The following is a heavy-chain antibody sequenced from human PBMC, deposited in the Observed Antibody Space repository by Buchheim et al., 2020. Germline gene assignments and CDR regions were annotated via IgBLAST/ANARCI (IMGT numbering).Heavy chain of an antibody. J-gene: IGHJ4*02. D-gene: IGHD3-22*01. CDR3: ARDQVNTYYYDSIPTLDY. Sequence: QVQLVESGGGVVQPGRSLRLSCAASGFTFSSYGMHWVRQAPGKGLEWVAVIWYDGSNKYYADSVKGRFTISRDNSKNTLYLQMNSLRAEDTAVYYCARDQVNTYYYDSIPTLDYGRQVTL. CDR1: GFTFSSYG. CDR2: IWYDGSNK. V-gene: IGHV3-33*01.